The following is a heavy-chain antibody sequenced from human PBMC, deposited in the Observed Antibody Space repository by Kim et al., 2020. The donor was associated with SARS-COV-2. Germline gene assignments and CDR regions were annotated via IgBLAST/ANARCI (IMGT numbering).Heavy chain of an antibody. J-gene: IGHJ6*02. D-gene: IGHD2-2*02. Sequence: GGSLRLSCAASGFTFSSYSMNWVRQAPGKGLEWVSSISSSSSYIYYADSVKGRFTISRDNAKNSLYLQMNSLRAEDTAVYYCARDRGYCSSTSCYTGPTDYYYGMVVWGQGTTVTVSS. CDR1: GFTFSSYS. V-gene: IGHV3-21*01. CDR3: ARDRGYCSSTSCYTGPTDYYYGMVV. CDR2: ISSSSSYI.